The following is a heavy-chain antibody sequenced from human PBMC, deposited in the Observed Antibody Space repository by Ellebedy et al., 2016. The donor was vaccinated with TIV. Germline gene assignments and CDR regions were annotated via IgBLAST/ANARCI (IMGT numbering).Heavy chain of an antibody. Sequence: GESLKISCATSGFIFSDYAISWVRQPPGKGLEWVSTISGRGKSTFAADAVKGRFTISRDFSKRTVYLQMNSLRVEATAVYFCASRGHSIGWFADWGQGTLVTVSS. V-gene: IGHV3-23*01. CDR1: GFIFSDYA. D-gene: IGHD3-22*01. J-gene: IGHJ5*02. CDR3: ASRGHSIGWFAD. CDR2: ISGRGKST.